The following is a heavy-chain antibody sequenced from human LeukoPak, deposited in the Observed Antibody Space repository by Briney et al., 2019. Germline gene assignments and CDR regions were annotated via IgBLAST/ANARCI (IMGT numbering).Heavy chain of an antibody. D-gene: IGHD1-1*01. CDR1: GGSISSSNW. V-gene: IGHV4-4*02. CDR2: IYHSGST. J-gene: IGHJ3*02. CDR3: ARKHRGVPDLVAFDI. Sequence: SGTLSLTCAVSGGSISSSNWWSWVRQPPGKGLEWIGEIYHSGSTNYNPSLKSRVTISVDTSKNQFSLKLSSVTAADTAVYYCARKHRGVPDLVAFDIWGQGTMVTVSS.